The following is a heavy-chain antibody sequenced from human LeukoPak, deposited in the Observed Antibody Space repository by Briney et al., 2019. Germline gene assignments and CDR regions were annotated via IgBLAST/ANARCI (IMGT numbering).Heavy chain of an antibody. CDR1: GFTFSSYA. D-gene: IGHD2-2*02. Sequence: GRSLRLSCAASGFTFSSYAMHWVRQAPGKGLEWVAVISYDGSNKYYADSVKDRFTISRDNSKNTLYLQMNSLRAEDTAVYYCARDLYRPGGSDYWGQGTLVTVSS. CDR3: ARDLYRPGGSDY. V-gene: IGHV3-30-3*01. CDR2: ISYDGSNK. J-gene: IGHJ4*02.